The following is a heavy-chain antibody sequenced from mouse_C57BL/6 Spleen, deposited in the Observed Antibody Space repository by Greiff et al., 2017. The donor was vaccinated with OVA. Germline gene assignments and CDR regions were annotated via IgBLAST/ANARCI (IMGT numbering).Heavy chain of an antibody. D-gene: IGHD4-1*01. J-gene: IGHJ2*01. CDR1: GYTFTSYW. Sequence: QVQLQQPGAELVKPGASVKLSCKASGYTFTSYWMQWVKQRPGQGLEWIGEIDPSDSYPNYNQKFKGKATLTADTTSSTAYMRLSRLTSEDSAVYYCARGGNWLYFDYWGQGTTLTVSS. CDR2: IDPSDSYP. CDR3: ARGGNWLYFDY. V-gene: IGHV1-50*01.